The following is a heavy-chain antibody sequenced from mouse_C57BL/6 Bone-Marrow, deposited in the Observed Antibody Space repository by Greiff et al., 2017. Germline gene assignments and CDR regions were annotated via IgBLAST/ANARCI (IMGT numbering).Heavy chain of an antibody. CDR3: ERGGGDGYYEWVWFAY. V-gene: IGHV1-64*01. D-gene: IGHD2-3*01. CDR2: IHPNSGST. J-gene: IGHJ3*01. CDR1: GYTFTSYW. Sequence: VQLQQPGAELVKPGASVKLSCKASGYTFTSYWMHWVKQRPGQGLEWIGMIHPNSGSTNYNEKFKSKATLTVDKSSSTAYMQLSSLTSEDSAVXYGERGGGDGYYEWVWFAYWGQGTLVTVSA.